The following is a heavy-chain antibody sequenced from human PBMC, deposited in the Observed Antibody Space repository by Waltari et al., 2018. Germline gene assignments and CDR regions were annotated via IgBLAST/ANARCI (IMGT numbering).Heavy chain of an antibody. V-gene: IGHV3-21*01. CDR3: ASEIVGDILDDAMDV. J-gene: IGHJ6*02. CDR2: SSSSSSYR. D-gene: IGHD1-26*01. Sequence: EVQLVESGGGLVTPGGSPRLSCAASGFTFSSYSLDWVRQAPGRGWEWVLSSSSSSSYRYYADSVKGRFTISRDNAKNSLYMQMNSLRAEDTAVYYCASEIVGDILDDAMDVWGQGTTVTVSS. CDR1: GFTFSSYS.